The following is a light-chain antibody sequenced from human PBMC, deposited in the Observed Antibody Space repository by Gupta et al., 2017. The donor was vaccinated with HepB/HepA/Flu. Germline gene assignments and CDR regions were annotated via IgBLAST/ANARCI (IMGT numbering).Light chain of an antibody. Sequence: EIVWTQSPGTLSLSPGERATLSCRARQSVSSSYLAWYQQKPGQAPRLLIYGASSRATGIPDRFTGSGSGTEFTLTISTLEPEDFAVYYCQQYGSSPRTFGQGTKVEIK. CDR3: QQYGSSPRT. CDR2: GAS. J-gene: IGKJ1*01. CDR1: QSVSSSY. V-gene: IGKV3-20*01.